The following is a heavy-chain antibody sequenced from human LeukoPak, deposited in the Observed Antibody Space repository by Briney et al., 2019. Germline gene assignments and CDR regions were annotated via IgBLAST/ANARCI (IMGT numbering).Heavy chain of an antibody. J-gene: IGHJ4*02. CDR3: ARAPDSSGWHFDY. CDR1: GFIFRNYW. Sequence: GGSLRPSCTTSGFIFRNYWMTWVRQAPGKGLEWVASITHDGSDKYYVDSVKGRFIISRDNGENSLYLQMNSLRVVDTALYYCARAPDSSGWHFDYWGQGTLVSVSS. D-gene: IGHD3-22*01. V-gene: IGHV3-7*01. CDR2: ITHDGSDK.